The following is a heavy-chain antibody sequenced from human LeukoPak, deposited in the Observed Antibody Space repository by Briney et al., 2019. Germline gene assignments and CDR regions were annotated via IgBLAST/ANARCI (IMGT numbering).Heavy chain of an antibody. CDR2: ISYDGSNK. CDR3: ARDRSGVTIFDY. CDR1: AFTSSSDA. D-gene: IGHD3-3*01. J-gene: IGHJ4*02. Sequence: PGGSLRLSCAASAFTSSSDAMHWVRQAPGKGLEWVAVISYDGSNKYYADSVKGRFTISRDNSKNTLYLQMNSLRAEDTAVYYCARDRSGVTIFDYWGQGTLVTVSS. V-gene: IGHV3-30-3*01.